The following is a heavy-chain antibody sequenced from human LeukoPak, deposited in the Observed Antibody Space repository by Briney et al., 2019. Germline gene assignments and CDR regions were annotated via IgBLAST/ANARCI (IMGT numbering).Heavy chain of an antibody. CDR3: ARVAVAGTDAFDI. CDR2: IYYSGST. J-gene: IGHJ3*02. V-gene: IGHV4-31*03. D-gene: IGHD6-19*01. Sequence: SETLSLTCTVSGGSISSGDYYWSWIRQHPGKGLEWIGYIYYSGSTYYNPSLKSRVTISVDTSKNQFSLKLSSVTAADTAVYYCARVAVAGTDAFDIWGQGTMVTVSS. CDR1: GGSISSGDYY.